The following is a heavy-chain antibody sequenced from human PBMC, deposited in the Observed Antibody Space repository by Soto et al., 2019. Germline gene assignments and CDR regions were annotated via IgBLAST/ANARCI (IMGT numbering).Heavy chain of an antibody. D-gene: IGHD4-17*01. CDR3: ARRPVTTSREVGRWFDY. V-gene: IGHV5-51*01. CDR2: VYPNDSDT. J-gene: IGHJ4*02. CDR1: GYSFTSYW. Sequence: PGESLKISCKGSGYSFTSYWIGWVRQMPGKGLEWMGIVYPNDSDTRYSPSFQGQVTISADKSISTAYLQWSSLKASDTAMYYCARRPVTTSREVGRWFDYWGQGTRVTVSS.